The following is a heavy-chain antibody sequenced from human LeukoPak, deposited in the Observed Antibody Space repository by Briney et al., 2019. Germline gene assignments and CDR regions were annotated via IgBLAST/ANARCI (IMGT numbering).Heavy chain of an antibody. D-gene: IGHD3-22*01. Sequence: GSLRLSCAASGFTFSSYAMSWVRLAPGKGVGWVSAISGNGGSTYYADSVKGRFTISRDNSKNTLYLQMNSMRDEDTAVYYCAKDLLRSYYYDSSGHPRGQGTLVTVSS. CDR3: AKDLLRSYYYDSSGHP. CDR1: GFTFSSYA. J-gene: IGHJ5*02. CDR2: ISGNGGST. V-gene: IGHV3-23*01.